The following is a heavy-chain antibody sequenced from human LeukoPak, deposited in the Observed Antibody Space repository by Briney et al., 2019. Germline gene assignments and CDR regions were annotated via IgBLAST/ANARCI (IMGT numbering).Heavy chain of an antibody. D-gene: IGHD5-24*01. V-gene: IGHV4-34*01. J-gene: IGHJ4*02. CDR1: GGSFSGYY. Sequence: SETLSLTCAVYGGSFSGYYWSWIREPPGKGLEWIGEINHSGSTNYNPSLKSRVTISVDTSKNQFSLKLSSVTAADTAVYYCASSGRDGYNEVAYWGQGTLVTVSS. CDR3: ASSGRDGYNEVAY. CDR2: INHSGST.